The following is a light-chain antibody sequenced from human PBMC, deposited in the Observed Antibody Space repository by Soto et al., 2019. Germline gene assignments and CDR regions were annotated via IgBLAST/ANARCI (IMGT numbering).Light chain of an antibody. CDR1: QSIASD. CDR3: QQYNSWPRT. J-gene: IGKJ1*01. V-gene: IGKV3-15*01. Sequence: ETVMTQSPAALSVSPGESATLSCRASQSIASDLAWYQQKPGQAPRLLIFGASTRASTIPARFTGSRSGTEFTLTISRLQSEDFAVYYCQQYNSWPRTFGRGTKVEI. CDR2: GAS.